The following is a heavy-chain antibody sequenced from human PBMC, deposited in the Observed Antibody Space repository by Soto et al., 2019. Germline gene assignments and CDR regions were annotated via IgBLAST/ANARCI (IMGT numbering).Heavy chain of an antibody. CDR2: IYYSGST. Sequence: QLQLQESGPGLVKPSETLSLTCTVSGGSISSSSYYWGWIRQPPGKGLEWIGSIYYSGSTYYNPSLKSRVTISVDTSKNQFSLKLSSVTAADTAVYYCARNMITFGGVIAIFDYWGQGTLVTVSS. CDR3: ARNMITFGGVIAIFDY. V-gene: IGHV4-39*01. J-gene: IGHJ4*02. CDR1: GGSISSSSYY. D-gene: IGHD3-16*02.